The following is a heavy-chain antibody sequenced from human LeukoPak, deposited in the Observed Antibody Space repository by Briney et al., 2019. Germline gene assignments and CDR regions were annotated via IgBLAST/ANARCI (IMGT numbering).Heavy chain of an antibody. Sequence: SVKVSCKASGGTFSSYAISWVRQAPGQGLEWMGRIIPILGIANYAQKFQGRVTITADKSTSTAYMELSSLRSEDTAVYYCARDLADGDYAMGYWGQGTLVTVSS. J-gene: IGHJ4*02. CDR3: ARDLADGDYAMGY. D-gene: IGHD4-17*01. V-gene: IGHV1-69*04. CDR2: IIPILGIA. CDR1: GGTFSSYA.